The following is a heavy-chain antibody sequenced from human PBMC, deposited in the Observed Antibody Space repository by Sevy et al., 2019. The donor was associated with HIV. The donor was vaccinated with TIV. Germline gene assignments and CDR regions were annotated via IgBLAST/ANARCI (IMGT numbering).Heavy chain of an antibody. V-gene: IGHV3-48*03. D-gene: IGHD2-8*01. Sequence: PGGSLRLSCTASGFTFSSYDMNWVRQAPGKGLEWVSKISSSGSSIYYAHSVKGRFTISRDNAKNSLNLQMNSLRAEDTAVYYCTRNGGAFDNGFDPWGQGTLVTVSA. CDR1: GFTFSSYD. CDR3: TRNGGAFDNGFDP. J-gene: IGHJ5*02. CDR2: ISSSGSSI.